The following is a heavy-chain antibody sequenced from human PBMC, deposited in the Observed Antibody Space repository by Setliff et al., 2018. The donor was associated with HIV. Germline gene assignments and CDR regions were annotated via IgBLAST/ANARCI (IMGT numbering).Heavy chain of an antibody. V-gene: IGHV1-69*13. CDR2: IIPIFGTA. Sequence: SVKVSCKASGGTFSSYAISWVRQAPGQGLEWMGGIIPIFGTANYAQKFQGRVTITADESTSTAYMELSSLRSEDTAVYYCARGPSVFGVAFHYYYYMDVWGKGTTVTVSS. CDR3: ARGPSVFGVAFHYYYYMDV. J-gene: IGHJ6*03. CDR1: GGTFSSYA. D-gene: IGHD3-3*01.